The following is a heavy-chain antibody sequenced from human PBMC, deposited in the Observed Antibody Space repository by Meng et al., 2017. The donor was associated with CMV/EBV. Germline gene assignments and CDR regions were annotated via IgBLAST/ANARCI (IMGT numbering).Heavy chain of an antibody. CDR3: ARDLYCSSISCYTGDYFDY. D-gene: IGHD2-2*01. Sequence: GGSLRLSCAASGFTFDDYGMSWVRQAPGKGLEWVSGINWNGGSTGYADSVKGRFTISRDNAKNSLYLQMNSLRAEDTAVYYCARDLYCSSISCYTGDYFDYWGRGTLVTVSS. CDR2: INWNGGST. J-gene: IGHJ4*02. V-gene: IGHV3-20*04. CDR1: GFTFDDYG.